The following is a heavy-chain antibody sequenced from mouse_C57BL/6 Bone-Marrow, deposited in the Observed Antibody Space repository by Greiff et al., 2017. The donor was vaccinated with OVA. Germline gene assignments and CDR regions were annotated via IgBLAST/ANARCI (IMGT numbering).Heavy chain of an antibody. D-gene: IGHD1-1*01. V-gene: IGHV5-4*01. CDR2: ISDGGSYT. Sequence: EVQRVESGGGLVKPGGSLKLSCAASGFTFSSYAMSWVRQTPEKRLEWVATISDGGSYTYYPDNVKGRFTIFRDNAKNNLYLQMSHLKSEDTAMYYCARDPYNYGSSYHWYFDVWGTGTTVTVSS. CDR1: GFTFSSYA. CDR3: ARDPYNYGSSYHWYFDV. J-gene: IGHJ1*03.